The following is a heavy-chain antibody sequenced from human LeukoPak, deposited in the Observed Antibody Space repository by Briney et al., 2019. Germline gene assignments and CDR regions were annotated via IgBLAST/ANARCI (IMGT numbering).Heavy chain of an antibody. CDR1: GGSFSGYY. Sequence: SETLSLTCAVYGGSFSGYYWSWIRQPPGKGLEWIGEINHSGSTNYNPSLKSRVTISVDTSKNQFSLKLSSVTAAGTAVYYCARRRGYSSGWYQGEYYFDYWGQGTLVTVSS. J-gene: IGHJ4*02. D-gene: IGHD6-19*01. CDR2: INHSGST. V-gene: IGHV4-34*01. CDR3: ARRRGYSSGWYQGEYYFDY.